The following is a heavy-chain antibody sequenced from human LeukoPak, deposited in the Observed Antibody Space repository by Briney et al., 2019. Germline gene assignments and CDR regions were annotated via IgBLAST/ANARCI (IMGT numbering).Heavy chain of an antibody. J-gene: IGHJ6*02. Sequence: GGSLRLSCAASGFTFSSYGMHWVRQAPGKGLEWVAVIWYDGSNKYYADSVKGRFTISRDNSKNTLYLQMNSLRAEDTAAYYCARDLGVVKVYYGMDVWGQGTTVTVSS. CDR1: GFTFSSYG. V-gene: IGHV3-33*01. CDR3: ARDLGVVKVYYGMDV. CDR2: IWYDGSNK. D-gene: IGHD3-3*01.